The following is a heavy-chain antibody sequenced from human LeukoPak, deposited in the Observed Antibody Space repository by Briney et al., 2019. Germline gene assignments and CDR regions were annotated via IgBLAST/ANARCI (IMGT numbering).Heavy chain of an antibody. CDR3: SRGLINGHDFDY. CDR2: INPNSGGT. CDR1: GYIFTGYF. V-gene: IGHV1-2*04. J-gene: IGHJ4*02. D-gene: IGHD1-20*01. Sequence: ASVKVSCKASGYIFTGYFMHWVRQVSGQGPEWMGWINPNSGGTNYAQKFQGWVTMTMDTSISTAYMDLNRLTSDDTAVYYCSRGLINGHDFDYWGQGTVVTVSS.